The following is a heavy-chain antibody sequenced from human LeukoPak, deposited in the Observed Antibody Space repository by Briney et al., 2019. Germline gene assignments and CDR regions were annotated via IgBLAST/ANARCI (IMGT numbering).Heavy chain of an antibody. Sequence: ASVKVSCKASGGTFSSYAISWVRQAPGQGLEWMGGIIPIFGTANYALKFQGRVTITTDESTSTAYMELSSLRSEDTAVYYCARETEMATMQYYFDYWGQGTLVTVSS. CDR3: ARETEMATMQYYFDY. CDR2: IIPIFGTA. CDR1: GGTFSSYA. J-gene: IGHJ4*02. D-gene: IGHD5-24*01. V-gene: IGHV1-69*05.